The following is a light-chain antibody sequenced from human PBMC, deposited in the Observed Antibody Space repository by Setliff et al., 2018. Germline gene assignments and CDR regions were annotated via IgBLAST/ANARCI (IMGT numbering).Light chain of an antibody. V-gene: IGLV1-44*01. Sequence: QSVLTQPPSASGTPGQRITISCSGSDSNIGSYSVNWYTQLPGTAPKVIIYNNSHRPSGVPDRFSASKSGTSASLAISGLQSEDEAEYYCAAWDDSPKGWVFAGGTKVTVL. CDR2: NNS. CDR1: DSNIGSYS. J-gene: IGLJ3*02. CDR3: AAWDDSPKGWV.